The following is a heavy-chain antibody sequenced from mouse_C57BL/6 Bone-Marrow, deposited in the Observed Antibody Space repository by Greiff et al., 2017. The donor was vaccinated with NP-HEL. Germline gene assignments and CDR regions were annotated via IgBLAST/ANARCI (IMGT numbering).Heavy chain of an antibody. D-gene: IGHD2-5*01. J-gene: IGHJ3*01. CDR2: ISSGGSYT. CDR1: GFTFSSYG. CDR3: ARPNSNYDAY. V-gene: IGHV5-6*02. Sequence: DVKLVESGGDLVKPGGSLKLSCAASGFTFSSYGMSWVRQTPDKRLEWVATISSGGSYTYYPDSVKGRFTISRDNAKNTLYLQMSSLKSEDTAMYYCARPNSNYDAYWGQGTLVTVSA.